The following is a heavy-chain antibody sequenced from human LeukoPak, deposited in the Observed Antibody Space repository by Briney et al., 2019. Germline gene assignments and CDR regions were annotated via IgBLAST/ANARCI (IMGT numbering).Heavy chain of an antibody. Sequence: SETPSLTCTVSGGSISSYYWSWIRQPPGKGLEWIGYIYYSGSTNYNPSLKSRVTISVDTSKNQFSLKLSSVTAADTAVYYCARDRGYDFWSGYYSLYFDYWGQGTLVTVSS. CDR2: IYYSGST. CDR3: ARDRGYDFWSGYYSLYFDY. D-gene: IGHD3-3*01. V-gene: IGHV4-59*01. CDR1: GGSISSYY. J-gene: IGHJ4*02.